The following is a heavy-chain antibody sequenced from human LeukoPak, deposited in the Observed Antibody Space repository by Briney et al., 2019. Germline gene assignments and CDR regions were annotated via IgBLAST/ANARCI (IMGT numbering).Heavy chain of an antibody. CDR2: ISAYNGNT. V-gene: IGHV1-18*01. J-gene: IGHJ4*02. Sequence: GASVKVSCKASGYTFTSYGISWVRQAPGQGLEWMGWISAYNGNTNYAQKLQGRVTMTTDTSTSTAYMELRSLRSDDTAVYYCARIPTVWWLPNYLDYWGQGTLVTVSS. CDR3: ARIPTVWWLPNYLDY. D-gene: IGHD5-12*01. CDR1: GYTFTSYG.